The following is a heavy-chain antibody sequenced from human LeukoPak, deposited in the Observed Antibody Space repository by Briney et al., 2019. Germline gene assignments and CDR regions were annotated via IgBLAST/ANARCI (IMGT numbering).Heavy chain of an antibody. D-gene: IGHD2-8*01. V-gene: IGHV1-18*01. J-gene: IGHJ4*02. CDR2: ISAYNGNT. Sequence: ASVKVSCKASGYTFSNYGFSWVRQAPGQGLEWMGWISAYNGNTNYAQKLQGRVTMTTDTSTSTAYMELRSLRSDDTAVYYCARDRRDCTNGVCYPLWRWLVNGAYFDYWGQGTLVTVSS. CDR3: ARDRRDCTNGVCYPLWRWLVNGAYFDY. CDR1: GYTFSNYG.